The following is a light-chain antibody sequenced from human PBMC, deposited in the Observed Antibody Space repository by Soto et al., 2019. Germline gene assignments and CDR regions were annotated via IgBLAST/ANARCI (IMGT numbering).Light chain of an antibody. Sequence: ALTHPASVSGSPGQSITISCTGTSSDVGGYNSVSWYQHHPGKAPKLMIYEVSNRPSGVSNRFSGSKSGNTASLAISGLQAEDEADYYCSSYTNSATPCVFGTGTKVTVL. CDR2: EVS. CDR3: SSYTNSATPCV. J-gene: IGLJ1*01. V-gene: IGLV2-14*01. CDR1: SSDVGGYNS.